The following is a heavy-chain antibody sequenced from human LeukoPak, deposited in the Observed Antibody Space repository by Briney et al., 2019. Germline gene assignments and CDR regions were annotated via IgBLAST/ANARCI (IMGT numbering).Heavy chain of an antibody. V-gene: IGHV3-11*04. Sequence: GGSLRLSCTVSGFRFSDYHMSWIRQAPGKGLEWISYISTTGDIKNYADSVKGRFTISRDNAKSSLYLQMYNLRAEDTARYYCANFGPLFRSLNFWSQGALVTVST. CDR3: ANFGPLFRSLNF. CDR1: GFRFSDYH. J-gene: IGHJ4*02. CDR2: ISTTGDIK. D-gene: IGHD2/OR15-2a*01.